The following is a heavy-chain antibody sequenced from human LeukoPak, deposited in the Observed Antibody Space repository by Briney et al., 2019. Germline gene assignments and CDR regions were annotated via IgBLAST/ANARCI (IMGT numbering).Heavy chain of an antibody. Sequence: TGGSLRLSCAAPGFSFRTYAMSWVRQAPGKGLEWVSAISDDSGKIYYADSVKGRFTISRDNSKSTLFMQMNSLRAEDTAVYYCAREYDSSWPSWGQGTLVTVSS. V-gene: IGHV3-23*01. J-gene: IGHJ5*02. CDR2: ISDDSGKI. D-gene: IGHD3-22*01. CDR1: GFSFRTYA. CDR3: AREYDSSWPS.